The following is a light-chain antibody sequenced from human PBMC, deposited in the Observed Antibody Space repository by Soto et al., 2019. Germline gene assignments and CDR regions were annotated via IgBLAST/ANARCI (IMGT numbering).Light chain of an antibody. CDR1: SSDIGGYNY. J-gene: IGLJ1*01. V-gene: IGLV2-11*01. CDR2: HVS. CDR3: SAFAGGPYV. Sequence: LTQPRAVSGSPGQSVAISCTGTSSDIGGYNYVSWYQQHPGRAPKLVIYHVSKRPSGVPDRFSGSKSGNTASLTISGLQAEDEADYYCSAFAGGPYVFGTGTKVTDL.